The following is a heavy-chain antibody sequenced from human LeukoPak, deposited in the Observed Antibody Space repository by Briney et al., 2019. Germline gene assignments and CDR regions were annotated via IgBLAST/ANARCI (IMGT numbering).Heavy chain of an antibody. V-gene: IGHV4-4*02. CDR1: GGSISSSNW. Sequence: SETLSLTCAVSGGSISSSNWWSWVRQPPGKGLEWIGEIYHSGSTNYNPSLKSRVTISVDKSKNQFSLKLSSVTAADTAVYYCARGVMDIAMALYYFDYWGQGTLVTVSS. D-gene: IGHD5-18*01. CDR2: IYHSGST. CDR3: ARGVMDIAMALYYFDY. J-gene: IGHJ4*02.